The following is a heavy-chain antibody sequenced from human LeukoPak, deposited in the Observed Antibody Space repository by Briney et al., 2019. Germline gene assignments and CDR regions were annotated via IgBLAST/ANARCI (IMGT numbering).Heavy chain of an antibody. CDR1: GFTFSTYA. Sequence: PGGSLRLSCAASGFTFSTYAMSWVRQAPGKGLEWVSAISGSSSTTYYADSVKGPFTISRDNSKNTLYVQMNSLRAEDTAVYYCATTMRLANFDYWGQGTLVTVSS. CDR2: ISGSSSTT. J-gene: IGHJ4*02. D-gene: IGHD3-3*02. V-gene: IGHV3-23*01. CDR3: ATTMRLANFDY.